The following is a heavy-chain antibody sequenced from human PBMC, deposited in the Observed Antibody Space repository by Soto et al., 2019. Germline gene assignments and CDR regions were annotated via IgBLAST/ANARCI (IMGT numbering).Heavy chain of an antibody. CDR1: GFTFSTYA. CDR2: ISGSGGNT. CDR3: AKEPVGPDWYFDL. Sequence: EVQLLESGGGLVQPGGSLRLSCAASGFTFSTYAMSWVRQAPGKGLEWLSVISGSGGNTYYADFVKGRFTISRDNSKITLYLQMNSLRAEDTAVYNCAKEPVGPDWYFDLWGRGTLVTVSS. J-gene: IGHJ2*01. V-gene: IGHV3-23*01.